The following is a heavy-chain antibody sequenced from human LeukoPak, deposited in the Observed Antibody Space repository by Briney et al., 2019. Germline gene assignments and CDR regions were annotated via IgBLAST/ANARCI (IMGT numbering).Heavy chain of an antibody. J-gene: IGHJ4*02. V-gene: IGHV3-21*01. CDR3: ARGSALGAYFDY. CDR2: ISSSSSYI. Sequence: GGSLRLSCAASGLTFSSYSMNWVRQAPGKGLEWVSSISSSSSYIYYADSVKGRFTISRDNAKNSLYLQMDSLRAEDTAVYYCARGSALGAYFDYWGQGTLVTVSS. D-gene: IGHD3-10*01. CDR1: GLTFSSYS.